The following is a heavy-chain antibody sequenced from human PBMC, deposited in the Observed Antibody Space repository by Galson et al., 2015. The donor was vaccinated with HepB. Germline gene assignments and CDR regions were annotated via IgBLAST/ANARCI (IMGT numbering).Heavy chain of an antibody. CDR3: AREHPSGSYEPSDFDY. J-gene: IGHJ4*02. D-gene: IGHD1-26*01. CDR2: ISSSSSYT. V-gene: IGHV3-11*06. Sequence: SLRLSCAASGFTFSDYYMSWIRQAPGKGLEWVSYISSSSSYTNYADSVKGRFTISRDNAKNSLYLQMNSLRAEDTAVYYCAREHPSGSYEPSDFDYWGQGTLVTVSS. CDR1: GFTFSDYY.